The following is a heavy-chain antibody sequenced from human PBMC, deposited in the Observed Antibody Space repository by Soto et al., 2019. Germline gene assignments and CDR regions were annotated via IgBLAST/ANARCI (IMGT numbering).Heavy chain of an antibody. CDR3: AKDHTVYILVYGGYDY. Sequence: GGSLRLSCAASGFTFSSYAMSWVRQAPGKGLEWVSAISGSGGSTYYADSVKGRFTISRDNSKNTLYLQMNSLRAEDTAVYYCAKDHTVYILVYGGYDYWGQGTLVTVSS. CDR2: ISGSGGST. J-gene: IGHJ4*02. D-gene: IGHD5-12*01. V-gene: IGHV3-23*01. CDR1: GFTFSSYA.